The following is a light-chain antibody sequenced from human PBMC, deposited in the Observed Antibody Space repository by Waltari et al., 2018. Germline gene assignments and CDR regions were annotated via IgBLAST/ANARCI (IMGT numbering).Light chain of an antibody. CDR1: QSVST. CDR2: DTS. V-gene: IGKV3-11*01. J-gene: IGKJ4*01. CDR3: HQRSNWPLT. Sequence: EIVLTQAPAPLSVSPGESATLSCTASQSVSTLVWYQQRPGQPPRLVMYDTSNRATGIPARFSGSGSGTDFSLTISSLEPEDFAVYYCHQRSNWPLTFGGGTRVEI.